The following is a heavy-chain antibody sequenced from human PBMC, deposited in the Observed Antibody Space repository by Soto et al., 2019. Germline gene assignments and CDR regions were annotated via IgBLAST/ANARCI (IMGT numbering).Heavy chain of an antibody. CDR1: GFSLSTNGMC. V-gene: IGHV2-70*11. CDR3: VLVSRYCSGGSCFYFFDY. CDR2: IDWDDDN. D-gene: IGHD2-15*01. J-gene: IGHJ4*02. Sequence: SGPTPVNPTRNLTQTCTFSGFSLSTNGMCVRCKSQPPGKALEWLARIDWDDDNYYSTSLKTTPTISKETPQNQDVLTKTNPKPVDTAMYFCVLVSRYCSGGSCFYFFDYWGEVTLVTGSS.